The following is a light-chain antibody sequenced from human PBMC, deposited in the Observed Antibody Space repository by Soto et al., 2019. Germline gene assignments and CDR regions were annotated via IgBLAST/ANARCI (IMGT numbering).Light chain of an antibody. CDR1: SSDVGGYNY. Sequence: QSALTQPASVSGSPGQSITISCTGTSSDVGGYNYVSVYQQHPGKAPKLMIYDVSNRPSGVSTRFSGSKSGNTASLTISALQPEDEAYYYCSSYTTSNTRQIVFGTGTEVTVL. V-gene: IGLV2-14*03. CDR2: DVS. J-gene: IGLJ1*01. CDR3: SSYTTSNTRQIV.